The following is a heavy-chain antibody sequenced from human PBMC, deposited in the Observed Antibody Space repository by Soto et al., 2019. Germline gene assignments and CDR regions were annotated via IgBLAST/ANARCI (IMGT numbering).Heavy chain of an antibody. J-gene: IGHJ4*02. V-gene: IGHV2-5*02. CDR2: IYWDDDE. D-gene: IGHD3-10*01. Sequence: QINLKESGPTLVKPTQTLTLTCSFSGFSLTTAGVGVGWVRQSPGEALEWLALIYWDDDERYSPSLKTRLTTTKDTSNNQVVLKMTNMAPVDTATYYCAHSRNLITEDAQVGDFDYWGQGALVTLSS. CDR3: AHSRNLITEDAQVGDFDY. CDR1: GFSLTTAGVG.